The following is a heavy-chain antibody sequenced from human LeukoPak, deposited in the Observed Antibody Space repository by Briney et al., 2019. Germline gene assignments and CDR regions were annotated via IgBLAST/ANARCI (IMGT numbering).Heavy chain of an antibody. D-gene: IGHD3-10*01. CDR2: INPRNGDT. CDR1: GYPFTGYY. CDR3: ATGAQYGLWGVPYFYYMHV. J-gene: IGHJ6*03. Sequence: ASVKASCKASGYPFTGYYVHWVRQAPGHGLEWMGWINPRNGDTHSAQKFQGRVSMTGDTSITTAYMELSSLTSDDTAVYYCATGAQYGLWGVPYFYYMHVWGTGTTVTVSS. V-gene: IGHV1-2*02.